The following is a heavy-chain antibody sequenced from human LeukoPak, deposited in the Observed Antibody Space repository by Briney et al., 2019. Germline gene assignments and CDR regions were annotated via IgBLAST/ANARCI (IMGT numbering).Heavy chain of an antibody. CDR3: GKEKYRVYSYGSGDY. CDR2: IYGGDST. Sequence: WGSLRLSCAASGFSVRDNYVSWVRQPPGKGLEWVSLIYGGDSTYYADSVKGRFAISRDNSKNTLYLQMNSLNAEDTAVYYFGKEKYRVYSYGSGDYWGQGTLVTVSS. V-gene: IGHV3-66*01. J-gene: IGHJ4*02. CDR1: GFSVRDNY. D-gene: IGHD5-18*01.